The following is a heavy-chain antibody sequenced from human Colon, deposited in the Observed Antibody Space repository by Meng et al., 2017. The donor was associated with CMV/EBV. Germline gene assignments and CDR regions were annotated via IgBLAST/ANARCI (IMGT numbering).Heavy chain of an antibody. CDR3: AKEFVLGTHLDH. V-gene: IGHV3-30*02. CDR1: GFTFNTFG. CDR2: IRYDGTKA. D-gene: IGHD2-21*02. J-gene: IGHJ4*02. Sequence: GGSLRLSCSASGFTFNTFGMHWVRQAPDKGLEWVAFIRYDGTKADYADSVTGRFTISRDNAKSSLHLQMTSLRPEDSAVYFCAKEFVLGTHLDHWGQGTLVTVSS.